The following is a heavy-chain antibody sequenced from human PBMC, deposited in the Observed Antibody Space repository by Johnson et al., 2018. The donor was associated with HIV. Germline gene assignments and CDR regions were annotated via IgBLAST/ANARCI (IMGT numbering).Heavy chain of an antibody. CDR3: ARGLELYLDLGWDDAFDI. D-gene: IGHD1-26*01. V-gene: IGHV3-7*02. CDR2: IKQDGSEK. CDR1: GFTFSSYW. J-gene: IGHJ3*02. Sequence: VQLVESGGGLVQPGGSLRLSCAASGFTFSSYWMSSVRQAPGKGLEWVANIKQDGSEKYYVDSVKGRFTISRDNAKNSLYLQMNSLRPDDTAVYYCARGLELYLDLGWDDAFDIWGQGTMVTVSS.